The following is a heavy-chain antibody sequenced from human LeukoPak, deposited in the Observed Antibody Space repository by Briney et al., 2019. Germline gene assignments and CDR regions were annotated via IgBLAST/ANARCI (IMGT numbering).Heavy chain of an antibody. CDR2: INPKSGDT. D-gene: IGHD6-13*01. CDR3: ARGGYSSSWYGFNAFDI. J-gene: IGHJ3*02. CDR1: GYTFTDYY. V-gene: IGHV1-2*02. Sequence: GASVKVSCKASGYTFTDYYMHWVRQAPGQGLEWMGWINPKSGDTRYAQKFQGRVTMTRDSSITTAYMDLSSLRSDDTAVYYCARGGYSSSWYGFNAFDIWGQGTMVTVSS.